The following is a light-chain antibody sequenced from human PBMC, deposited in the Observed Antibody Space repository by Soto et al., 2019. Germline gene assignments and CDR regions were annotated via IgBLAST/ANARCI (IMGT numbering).Light chain of an antibody. Sequence: SQSISSWLAWYQQKPGKAPKLLIYKSSILENGVPSRFSGYGSGTEFTLTISSLQPDDFAAYFCQQYNISPPTFGQGTKVDIK. V-gene: IGKV1-5*03. CDR2: KSS. J-gene: IGKJ1*01. CDR3: QQYNISPPT. CDR1: QSISSW.